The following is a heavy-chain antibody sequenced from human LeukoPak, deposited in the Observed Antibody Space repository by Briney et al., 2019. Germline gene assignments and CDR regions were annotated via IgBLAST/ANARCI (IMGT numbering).Heavy chain of an antibody. CDR2: INHSGST. Sequence: PSETLSLTCTVSGGSISNYYWSWIRQPPGKGLEWIGEINHSGSTNYNPSLKSRVTISVDTSKNQFSLKLSSVTAADTAVYYCARGDSSGYSDYWGQGTLVTVSS. CDR3: ARGDSSGYSDY. CDR1: GGSISNYY. V-gene: IGHV4-34*01. J-gene: IGHJ4*02. D-gene: IGHD3-22*01.